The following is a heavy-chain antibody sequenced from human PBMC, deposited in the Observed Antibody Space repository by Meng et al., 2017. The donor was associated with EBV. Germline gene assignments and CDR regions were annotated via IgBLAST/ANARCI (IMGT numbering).Heavy chain of an antibody. CDR1: GYTFTGYY. CDR2: INPNSGGT. CDR3: VRVGIAVAGTGDY. J-gene: IGHJ4*02. Sequence: QVQLVQSGAEGKKPGASVKVSCKASGYTFTGYYMHWVRQAPGQGLEWMGRINPNSGGTNYAQKFQGRVTMTRDTSISTAYMELSRLRSDDTAVYYCVRVGIAVAGTGDYWGQGTLVTVSS. V-gene: IGHV1-2*06. D-gene: IGHD6-19*01.